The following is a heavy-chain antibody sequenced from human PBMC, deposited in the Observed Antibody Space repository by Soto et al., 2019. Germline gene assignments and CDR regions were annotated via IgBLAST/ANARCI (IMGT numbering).Heavy chain of an antibody. CDR2: IYYSGST. J-gene: IGHJ5*02. D-gene: IGHD4-17*01. CDR3: ARLGHGDYAAFDP. CDR1: GGSISSYY. Sequence: SETLSLTCTVSGGSISSYYWSWIRQPPGKGLEWIGYIYYSGSTNYNPSLKSRVTISVDTSKNQFSLKLSSVTAADTAVYYCARLGHGDYAAFDPWGQGTLVTVSS. V-gene: IGHV4-59*08.